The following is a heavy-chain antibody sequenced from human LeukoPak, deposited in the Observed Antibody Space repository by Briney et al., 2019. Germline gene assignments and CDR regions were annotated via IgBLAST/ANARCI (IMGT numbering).Heavy chain of an antibody. V-gene: IGHV3-7*01. CDR2: IKQDGSEK. CDR3: ARDAGLYYYYKDV. Sequence: PGGSLRLSCVASGFTFSSNWMSWVRQAPGKGLEWVANIKQDGSEKHYVDSVKGRFTISRDNAKNSLYLQMNSLRAEDTAVYYCARDAGLYYYYKDVWGKGTTVTVSS. D-gene: IGHD3/OR15-3a*01. J-gene: IGHJ6*03. CDR1: GFTFSSNW.